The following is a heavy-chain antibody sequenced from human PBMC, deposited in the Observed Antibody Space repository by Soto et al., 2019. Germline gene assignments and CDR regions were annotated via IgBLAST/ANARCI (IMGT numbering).Heavy chain of an antibody. Sequence: QLQLQESGPGLVKPSETLSLTCTVSGGSISSSSYYWGWIRQPPGKGLEWIGSIYYSGSTYYNPSILRRVTVSVDTSKHQLSLKLSAVTAAHTAVYCCARRKTHPGLRPLVNWFDPWGQGTLVTVSS. J-gene: IGHJ5*02. V-gene: IGHV4-39*01. CDR2: IYYSGST. D-gene: IGHD4-17*01. CDR1: GGSISSSSYY. CDR3: ARRKTHPGLRPLVNWFDP.